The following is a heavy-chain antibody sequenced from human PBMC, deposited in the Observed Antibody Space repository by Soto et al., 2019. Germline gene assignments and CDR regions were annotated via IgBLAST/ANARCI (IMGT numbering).Heavy chain of an antibody. V-gene: IGHV4-59*01. CDR2: FHYSGST. D-gene: IGHD6-19*01. CDR3: ASHTAVAGQFDN. Sequence: SETLSLTCTVSGGSISSYYWSWIRQSPGKGLEWIGFFHYSGSTDYNPSLRSRATISIDTSKNQASLRLTSVTAADTAVYYCASHTAVAGQFDNWGPGTLVTVSS. J-gene: IGHJ4*02. CDR1: GGSISSYY.